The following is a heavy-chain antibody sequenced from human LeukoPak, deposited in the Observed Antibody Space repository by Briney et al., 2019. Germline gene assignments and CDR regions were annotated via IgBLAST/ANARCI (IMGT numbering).Heavy chain of an antibody. Sequence: SETLSLTCTVSGGSISSGGYYWSWIRLHPGKGLEWIGYIYYSGSTYYNPSLKSRVTISVDTSKNQFSLKLSSVTAADTAVYYCARARHSYGYENWFDPWGQGTLVTVSS. J-gene: IGHJ5*02. CDR1: GGSISSGGYY. CDR3: ARARHSYGYENWFDP. D-gene: IGHD5-18*01. CDR2: IYYSGST. V-gene: IGHV4-31*03.